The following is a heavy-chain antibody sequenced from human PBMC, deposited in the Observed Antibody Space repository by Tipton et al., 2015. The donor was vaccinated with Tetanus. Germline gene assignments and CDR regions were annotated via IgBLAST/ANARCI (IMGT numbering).Heavy chain of an antibody. D-gene: IGHD3-16*01. J-gene: IGHJ6*02. CDR3: ARRGRASSSYSMDV. Sequence: QLVQSGPEGKKPGESLKISCKGSGYSFTSNWIVWVRQMPGKGLEWMGIIFPGDSETSYSPSFQFQVNISVDKSIDTAYLQWSSMTASNTAIYYCARRGRASSSYSMDVWAQGTPVTVSS. V-gene: IGHV5-51*01. CDR1: GYSFTSNW. CDR2: IFPGDSET.